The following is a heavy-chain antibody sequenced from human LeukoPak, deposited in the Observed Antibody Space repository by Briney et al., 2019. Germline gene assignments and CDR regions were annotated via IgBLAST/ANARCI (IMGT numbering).Heavy chain of an antibody. Sequence: SETLSLTCTVSGDSISGYYWSWTRQPPGKGLEWIGYIYYSGSTNYNPSLKSRVTISVDTSKNQFSLKLSSVTAADTAVYYCATGPYTSGWYRYWGQGTLVTVSP. V-gene: IGHV4-59*01. CDR1: GDSISGYY. CDR2: IYYSGST. D-gene: IGHD6-19*01. CDR3: ATGPYTSGWYRY. J-gene: IGHJ4*02.